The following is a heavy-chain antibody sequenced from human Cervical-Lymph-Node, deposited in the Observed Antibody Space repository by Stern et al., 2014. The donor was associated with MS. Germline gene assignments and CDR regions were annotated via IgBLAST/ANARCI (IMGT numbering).Heavy chain of an antibody. D-gene: IGHD1-26*01. CDR1: GISTISNY. Sequence: VQLVESGPGLVKASETLSLTCSVSGISTISNYWSWFRQSPGKGLEWIGNIYYTGSTNYNPSLKSRVTMSVDTSKNQFSVKVTSVTAADTAVYYCARLVASNSGPFDYWGQGTLVTVSS. J-gene: IGHJ4*01. CDR2: IYYTGST. CDR3: ARLVASNSGPFDY. V-gene: IGHV4-59*01.